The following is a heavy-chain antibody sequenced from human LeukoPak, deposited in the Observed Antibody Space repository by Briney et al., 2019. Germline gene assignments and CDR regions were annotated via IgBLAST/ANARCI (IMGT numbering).Heavy chain of an antibody. CDR3: TTYGSGRKFDY. Sequence: SETLSLTCTVSGYSISSGYYWGWIRQPPGKGLEWIGSIYHSGSTYYNPSLKSRVTISVDTSKNQFSLKLSSVTAADTAVYYCTTYGSGRKFDYWGQGILVTVSS. CDR1: GYSISSGYY. V-gene: IGHV4-38-2*02. D-gene: IGHD3-10*01. CDR2: IYHSGST. J-gene: IGHJ4*02.